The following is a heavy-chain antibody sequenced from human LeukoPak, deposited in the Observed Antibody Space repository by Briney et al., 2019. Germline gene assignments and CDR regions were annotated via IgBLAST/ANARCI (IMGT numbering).Heavy chain of an antibody. CDR3: ARGVSSGWYARRAYYFDY. J-gene: IGHJ4*02. Sequence: SETLSLTCAVYGGSFSGYYWSWIRRPPGKGLEWIGEINHSGSTNYNPSLKSRVTISVDTSKNQFSLKLSSVTAADTAVYYCARGVSSGWYARRAYYFDYWGQGTLVTVSS. CDR2: INHSGST. V-gene: IGHV4-34*01. CDR1: GGSFSGYY. D-gene: IGHD6-19*01.